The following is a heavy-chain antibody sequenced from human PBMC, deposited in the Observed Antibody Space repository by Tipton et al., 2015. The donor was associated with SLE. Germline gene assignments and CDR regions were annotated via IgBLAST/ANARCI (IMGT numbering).Heavy chain of an antibody. D-gene: IGHD4-17*01. CDR2: ISGSGGST. J-gene: IGHJ4*02. Sequence: GSLRLSCAASGFTFSSYAMSWVRRAPGKGLEWVSAISGSGGSTYYADSVKGRFTISRDNAKNSLYLQMNSLRAEDTAVYYCARVGRGDYGVLDYWGQGTLVTVSS. CDR1: GFTFSSYA. CDR3: ARVGRGDYGVLDY. V-gene: IGHV3-23*01.